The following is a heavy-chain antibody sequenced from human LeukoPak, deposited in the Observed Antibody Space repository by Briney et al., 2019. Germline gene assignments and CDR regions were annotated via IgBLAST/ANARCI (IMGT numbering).Heavy chain of an antibody. Sequence: GGSLRLSCTVSGFTFSSYAMSWVRQALGKGLEWVSAISGSGGSTYYADSVKGRFTISTDNSKNTLYLQMTSLRAEDTAVYYCAKDGTVLWFGELGGYFDYWGQGTLVTVSS. CDR3: AKDGTVLWFGELGGYFDY. CDR1: GFTFSSYA. J-gene: IGHJ4*02. V-gene: IGHV3-23*01. CDR2: ISGSGGST. D-gene: IGHD3-10*01.